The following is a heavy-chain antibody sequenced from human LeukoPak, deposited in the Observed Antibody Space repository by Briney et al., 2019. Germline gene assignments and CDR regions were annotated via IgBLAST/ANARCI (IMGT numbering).Heavy chain of an antibody. Sequence: PSQTLSLTSTVSGGSLSSGSSYCSWIRHPAGKGLEWIGRIYTSRSTNYSPSLESRFTISVDTSKNQFSLRLSSVTAADTAIYYCARLGGTVHELYFYYMDVWGKGTTVTISS. V-gene: IGHV4-61*02. CDR2: IYTSRST. CDR3: ARLGGTVHELYFYYMDV. CDR1: GGSLSSGSSY. J-gene: IGHJ6*03. D-gene: IGHD2-15*01.